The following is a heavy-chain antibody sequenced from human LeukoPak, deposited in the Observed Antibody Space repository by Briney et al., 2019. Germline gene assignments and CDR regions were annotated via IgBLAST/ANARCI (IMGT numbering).Heavy chain of an antibody. J-gene: IGHJ4*02. CDR3: ARSVSISPMFDY. V-gene: IGHV1-2*02. D-gene: IGHD2-21*01. CDR1: GYIFTSYY. Sequence: ASVKVSCKASGYIFTSYYMHWVRQAPGQGLEWMGWINPNTGSTNFAQKFQGRIAMMRATSITTFYTELNSLRSDDTAVYYCARSVSISPMFDYWGQGTLIPVSS. CDR2: INPNTGST.